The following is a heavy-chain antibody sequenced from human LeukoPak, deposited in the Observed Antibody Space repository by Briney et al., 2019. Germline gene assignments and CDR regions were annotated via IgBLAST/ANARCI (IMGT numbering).Heavy chain of an antibody. V-gene: IGHV4-30-2*01. CDR2: IYHSGST. Sequence: ASETLSLTCTVSGGSISSGGYYWSWIRQPPGKGLEWIGYIYHSGSTYYNPSLKSRVTISVDRSKNQFSLKLSSVTAADTAVYYCARGRSRVPAAYWGQGTLVTVSS. D-gene: IGHD6-13*01. CDR3: ARGRSRVPAAY. J-gene: IGHJ4*02. CDR1: GGSISSGGYY.